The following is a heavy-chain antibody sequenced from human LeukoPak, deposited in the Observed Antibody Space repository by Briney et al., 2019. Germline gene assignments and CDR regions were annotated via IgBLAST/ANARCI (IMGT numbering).Heavy chain of an antibody. D-gene: IGHD6-13*01. J-gene: IGHJ6*03. CDR3: AREGEIIAAAGTTYYYYYMDV. Sequence: WASVKVSCKASGYTFTSYYMHWVRQAPGQGLEWMGIINPSGGSTSYAQKFQGRVTMTRDMSTSTVYMELSSLRSEDTAVYYCAREGEIIAAAGTTYYYYYMDVWGKGTTVTVSS. V-gene: IGHV1-46*01. CDR1: GYTFTSYY. CDR2: INPSGGST.